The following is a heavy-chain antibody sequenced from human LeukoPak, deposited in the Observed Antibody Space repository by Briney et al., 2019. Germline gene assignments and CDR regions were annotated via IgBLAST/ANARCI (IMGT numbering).Heavy chain of an antibody. J-gene: IGHJ3*02. V-gene: IGHV3-23*01. CDR3: AKDLPYCGGDCLPDAFDI. CDR2: MSGSGGST. D-gene: IGHD2-21*02. CDR1: GFTFSSYA. Sequence: GGSLRLSCAASGFTFSSYAMSWVRQAPGKGLEWVSAMSGSGGSTYYADSVKGRFTISRDNSKNTLYLQMNSLRAEDTAVYYCAKDLPYCGGDCLPDAFDIWGQGTMVTVSS.